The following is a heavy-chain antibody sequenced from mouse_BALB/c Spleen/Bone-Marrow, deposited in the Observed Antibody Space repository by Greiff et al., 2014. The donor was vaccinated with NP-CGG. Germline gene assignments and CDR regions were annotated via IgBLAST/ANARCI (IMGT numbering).Heavy chain of an antibody. CDR3: ARERGAGYDYSWFAY. V-gene: IGHV1S29*02. Sequence: EVQRVESGPELVKPGASVKISCKASGYTFTDYNMHWVKQSHGKSLEWIGYIYPFNGGSGYNQKFKHKATLTVDNSFSTAYMELRSLTSEDSAVYYCARERGAGYDYSWFAYWGQGTLVTVSA. D-gene: IGHD2-4*01. CDR2: IYPFNGGS. J-gene: IGHJ3*01. CDR1: GYTFTDYN.